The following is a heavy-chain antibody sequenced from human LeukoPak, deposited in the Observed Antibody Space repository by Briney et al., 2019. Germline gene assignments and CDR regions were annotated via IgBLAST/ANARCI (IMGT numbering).Heavy chain of an antibody. CDR1: GFTFSSYA. D-gene: IGHD6-13*01. Sequence: GGSLRLSCAASGFTFSSYAMSWVRQAPGKGLEWVSLISGSAASTYYADSVRGRFTISRDNSKNTISLQMNSLRVEDTAVYYCAKDRGSSWYGVFDYWGQGTLVTVSS. CDR3: AKDRGSSWYGVFDY. CDR2: ISGSAAST. J-gene: IGHJ4*02. V-gene: IGHV3-23*01.